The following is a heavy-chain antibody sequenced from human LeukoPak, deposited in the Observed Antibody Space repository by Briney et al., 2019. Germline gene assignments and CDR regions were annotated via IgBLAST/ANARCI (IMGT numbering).Heavy chain of an antibody. CDR2: ISSSSSTI. Sequence: GGSLRLSCAASGFTFSSHSMNWVRQAPGKGLEWVSYISSSSSTIDYADSVKGRFTISRDNARNSLYLQMNSLRAEDTAVYYCARLTTVTSEPFDYWGQGTLVTVSS. CDR1: GFTFSSHS. J-gene: IGHJ4*02. V-gene: IGHV3-48*04. D-gene: IGHD4-17*01. CDR3: ARLTTVTSEPFDY.